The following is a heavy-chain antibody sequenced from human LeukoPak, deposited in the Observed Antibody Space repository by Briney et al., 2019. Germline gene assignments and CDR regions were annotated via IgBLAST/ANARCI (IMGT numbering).Heavy chain of an antibody. CDR2: IYYSGST. Sequence: PSETLSLTCTVSGGSISSYYWSWIRQPPGKGLEWIGYIYYSGSTKYNPSLKSRVTISLDTSKNPFSLKLNSVTAADTAVYYCARQHGDYRPPYYYYMDVWGKGTTVTVSS. J-gene: IGHJ6*03. CDR3: ARQHGDYRPPYYYYMDV. CDR1: GGSISSYY. V-gene: IGHV4-59*08. D-gene: IGHD4-17*01.